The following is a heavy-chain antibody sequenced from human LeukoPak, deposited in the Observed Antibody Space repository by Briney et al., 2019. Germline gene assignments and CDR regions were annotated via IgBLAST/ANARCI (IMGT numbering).Heavy chain of an antibody. Sequence: PSETLSLTCAVYGGSFSGYYWSWIRQPPGKGLEWIGEINHSGSTNYNPSLKSRVTISVDTSKKQFSLKLSSVTAADTAVYYCAGGTFLESYPYYFDYWGQGTLVTVSP. V-gene: IGHV4-34*01. J-gene: IGHJ4*02. CDR1: GGSFSGYY. CDR3: AGGTFLESYPYYFDY. D-gene: IGHD3-16*02. CDR2: INHSGST.